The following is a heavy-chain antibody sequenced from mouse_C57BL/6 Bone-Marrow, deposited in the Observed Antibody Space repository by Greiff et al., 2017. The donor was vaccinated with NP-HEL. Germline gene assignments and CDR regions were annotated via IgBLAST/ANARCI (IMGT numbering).Heavy chain of an antibody. Sequence: EVKLMESGGGLVQPGGSLSLSCAASGFTFTDYYMSWVRQPPGKALEWLGFIRNKANGYTTEYSASVKGRFTISRDNSQSILYLQMNALRAEDSATYYCARSIYYDYDGGYYFDYWGQGTTLTVSS. D-gene: IGHD2-4*01. CDR3: ARSIYYDYDGGYYFDY. V-gene: IGHV7-3*01. CDR1: GFTFTDYY. J-gene: IGHJ2*01. CDR2: IRNKANGYTT.